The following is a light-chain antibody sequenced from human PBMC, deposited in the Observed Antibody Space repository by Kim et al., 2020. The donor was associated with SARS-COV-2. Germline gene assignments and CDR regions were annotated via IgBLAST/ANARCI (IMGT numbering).Light chain of an antibody. V-gene: IGKV1-5*01. Sequence: DIQMTQSPSTLSASVGDRVTLTCRASQSVSRWLAWYQQKPGKAPKLLIYDGSNLQSGVPSRFSGSGSGTEFTLTISSLQPDDFAIYHCQHRQTFGQGTKVDI. CDR1: QSVSRW. CDR3: QHRQT. J-gene: IGKJ1*01. CDR2: DGS.